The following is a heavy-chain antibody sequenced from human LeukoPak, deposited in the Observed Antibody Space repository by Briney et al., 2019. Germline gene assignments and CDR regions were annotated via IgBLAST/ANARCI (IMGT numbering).Heavy chain of an antibody. V-gene: IGHV1-8*01. D-gene: IGHD7-27*01. Sequence: ASAKVSCKASGYTLNRYDINWVRQATGQGLEWMGWMNPNSGNTGYAQKFQGRVTMTRNTSISTAYMELSSLRSEDTAVYYCARALGRGYDAFDIWGQGTMVTVSS. CDR3: ARALGRGYDAFDI. CDR2: MNPNSGNT. J-gene: IGHJ3*02. CDR1: GYTLNRYD.